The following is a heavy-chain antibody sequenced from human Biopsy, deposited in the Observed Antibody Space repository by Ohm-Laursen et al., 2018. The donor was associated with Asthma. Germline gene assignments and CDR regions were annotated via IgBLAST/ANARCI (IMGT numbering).Heavy chain of an antibody. Sequence: SVKVSCNASGDSFSNYAISWVRQAPGQGLEWMGGLIPVLGTPDHAQMFEGRVTITADESTSTAYMELSSLSSEDTAGYYCARGYSGSDRIVYYYSGLEVWGQGTTVTVS. J-gene: IGHJ6*02. CDR1: GDSFSNYA. CDR3: ARGYSGSDRIVYYYSGLEV. V-gene: IGHV1-69*13. CDR2: LIPVLGTP. D-gene: IGHD5-12*01.